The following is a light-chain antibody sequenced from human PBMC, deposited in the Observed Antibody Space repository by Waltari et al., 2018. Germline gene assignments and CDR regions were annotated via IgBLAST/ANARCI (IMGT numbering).Light chain of an antibody. CDR3: QSYDTTLRGSI. CDR1: SSHIGAGYY. J-gene: IGLJ2*01. CDR2: DND. Sequence: QSVLTQPPSLSGAPGQRVTFPCTGSSSHIGAGYYVHWYQQLPGTAPKLLIYDNDNRPSGVPDRFSGSKSGTSASLAITGLQAEDEADYYCQSYDTTLRGSIFGGGTKLTVL. V-gene: IGLV1-40*01.